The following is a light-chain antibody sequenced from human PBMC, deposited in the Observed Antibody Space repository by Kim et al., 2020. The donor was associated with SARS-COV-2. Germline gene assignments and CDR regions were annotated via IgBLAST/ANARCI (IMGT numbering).Light chain of an antibody. Sequence: LSAGERAALSCRTSRSVSSYLAWYQQKPGQAPRLLIYDVSNRATGIPARFSGSGSGTDFTLTISSLEPEDFAVYYCQQRSSWPLTFGGGTKVEIK. CDR2: DVS. J-gene: IGKJ4*01. CDR3: QQRSSWPLT. CDR1: RSVSSY. V-gene: IGKV3-11*01.